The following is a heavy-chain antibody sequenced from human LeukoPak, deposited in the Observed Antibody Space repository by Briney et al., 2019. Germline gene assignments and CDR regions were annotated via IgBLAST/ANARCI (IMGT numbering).Heavy chain of an antibody. Sequence: SVKVSCKASGYTFTSYGISWVRQAPGQGLEWMGGIIPIFGTANYAQKFQGRVTITTDESTSTAYMELSSLRSEDTAVYYCARGSYGGDFDYWGQGTLVTVSS. J-gene: IGHJ4*02. CDR2: IIPIFGTA. D-gene: IGHD4-23*01. CDR3: ARGSYGGDFDY. V-gene: IGHV1-69*05. CDR1: GYTFTSYG.